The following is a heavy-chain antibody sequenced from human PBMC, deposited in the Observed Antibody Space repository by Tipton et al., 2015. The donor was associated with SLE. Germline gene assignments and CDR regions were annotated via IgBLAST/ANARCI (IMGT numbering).Heavy chain of an antibody. V-gene: IGHV4-39*07. Sequence: TLSLTCSVSGGPIDSGDYYWVWIRQPPGKGLEWVGTVYYTGNTFYNPSLKSRVTISIDTSKNQFSLKLSSVTAADAAVYFCARCGGYYNVDLWGQGTLVTVSS. CDR1: GGPIDSGDYY. CDR2: VYYTGNT. J-gene: IGHJ5*02. CDR3: ARCGGYYNVDL. D-gene: IGHD3-22*01.